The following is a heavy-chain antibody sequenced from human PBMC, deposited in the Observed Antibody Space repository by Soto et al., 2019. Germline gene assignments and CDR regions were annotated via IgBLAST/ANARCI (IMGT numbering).Heavy chain of an antibody. Sequence: QVQLQQWGAGLLKPSETLSLTCAVYGGSFSGYYWSWIRQPPGKGLEWIGEINHSGSTNYNPSLKSRVTISVDTSKSQFSLKLSSVTAADTAVYYCARQYYYGSGSFPYYYYYMDVWGKGTTVTVSS. CDR3: ARQYYYGSGSFPYYYYYMDV. CDR2: INHSGST. D-gene: IGHD3-10*01. V-gene: IGHV4-34*01. J-gene: IGHJ6*03. CDR1: GGSFSGYY.